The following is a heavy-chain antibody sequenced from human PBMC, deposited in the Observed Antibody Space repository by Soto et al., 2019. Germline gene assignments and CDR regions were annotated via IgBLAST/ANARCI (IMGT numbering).Heavy chain of an antibody. D-gene: IGHD4-17*01. V-gene: IGHV4-59*01. CDR1: GGSISSYY. Sequence: SETLSLTCTVSGGSISSYYWNWIRQSPGKGLEWVGYMYYGRSTNYNPSLKSRVTISGDTSKNQFSLKLSSVTAADTAVYYCARSTDYGDSYFDYWGQGILVTVSS. J-gene: IGHJ4*02. CDR2: MYYGRST. CDR3: ARSTDYGDSYFDY.